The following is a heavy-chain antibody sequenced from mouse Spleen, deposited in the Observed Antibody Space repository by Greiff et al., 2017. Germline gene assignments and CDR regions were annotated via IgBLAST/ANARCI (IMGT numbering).Heavy chain of an antibody. Sequence: DVQLVESGGGLVKPGGSLKLSCAASGFAFSSYDMSWVRQTPEKRLEWVAYISSGGGSTYYPDTVKGRFTISRDNAKNTLYLQMSSLKSEDTAMYYCARRGGSGLFLAYWGQGTLVTVSA. CDR1: GFAFSSYD. J-gene: IGHJ3*01. CDR3: ARRGGSGLFLAY. V-gene: IGHV5-12-1*01. D-gene: IGHD1-1*02. CDR2: ISSGGGST.